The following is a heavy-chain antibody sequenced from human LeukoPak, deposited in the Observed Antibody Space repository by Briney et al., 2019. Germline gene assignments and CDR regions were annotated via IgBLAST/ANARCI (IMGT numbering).Heavy chain of an antibody. CDR2: INGDGSRA. J-gene: IGHJ4*02. CDR1: GFPFSSYW. Sequence: GGSLRLSCAASGFPFSSYWMHWVRQAPGKGLVWVSRINGDGSRAPSADSAKGRFTISRDNAKNTLYMQMDSLRAEDTAVYYCARGSYGDYLDYWGQGTLVSVSS. V-gene: IGHV3-74*03. D-gene: IGHD4-17*01. CDR3: ARGSYGDYLDY.